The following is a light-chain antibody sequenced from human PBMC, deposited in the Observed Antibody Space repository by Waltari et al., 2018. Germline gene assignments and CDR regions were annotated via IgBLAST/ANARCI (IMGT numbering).Light chain of an antibody. V-gene: IGKV3-20*01. CDR2: GAS. J-gene: IGKJ4*01. Sequence: IVLTQSPDTLSFSPGQRATLSCRASQTINNNFLVWYHQKPGQAPRLIIHGASSRATGFPDRFRGSGSGTDFTLTISSLKPEDSAVYYCQQYDGSVLTFGGGTKVEI. CDR1: QTINNNF. CDR3: QQYDGSVLT.